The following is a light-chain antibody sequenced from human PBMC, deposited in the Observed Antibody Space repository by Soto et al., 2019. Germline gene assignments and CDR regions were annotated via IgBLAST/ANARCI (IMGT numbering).Light chain of an antibody. J-gene: IGKJ1*01. V-gene: IGKV1-39*01. CDR3: QQSHSTTWT. Sequence: DIQITQSPSSVSASVGDRVTITCQASQDISNYLNWYQQKPGKAPKLLIYAASSLQIGVPSRFSGSGSETDFTLTISSLQPEDFATYSRQQSHSTTWTFGQGTKVDIK. CDR1: QDISNY. CDR2: AAS.